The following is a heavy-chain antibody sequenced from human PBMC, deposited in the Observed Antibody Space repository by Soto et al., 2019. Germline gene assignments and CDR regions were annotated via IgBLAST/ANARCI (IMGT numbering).Heavy chain of an antibody. CDR2: INHSGST. Sequence: ASETLSLTCAVYGGSFSGYYWSWIRQPPGKGLEWIGEINHSGSTNYNPSLKSRVTISVDTSKNQFSLKLSSVTAADTAVYYCAREALYYDSSGYYYFDYWGQGTLVTVSS. J-gene: IGHJ4*02. CDR1: GGSFSGYY. D-gene: IGHD3-22*01. CDR3: AREALYYDSSGYYYFDY. V-gene: IGHV4-34*01.